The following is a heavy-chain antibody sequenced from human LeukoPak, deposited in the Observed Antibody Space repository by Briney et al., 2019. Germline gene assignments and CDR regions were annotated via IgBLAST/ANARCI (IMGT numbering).Heavy chain of an antibody. J-gene: IGHJ4*02. Sequence: PGGSLRLSCAASGFTFSSYGMHWVRQAPGKGLDWVAVISSDGSNTHYADSVKGRFTISRDNSKNTLSLQMDSLRADDTAVYYCAKDQAAFGDYDLDYWGQGTLVTASP. V-gene: IGHV3-30*18. CDR1: GFTFSSYG. CDR3: AKDQAAFGDYDLDY. CDR2: ISSDGSNT. D-gene: IGHD4-17*01.